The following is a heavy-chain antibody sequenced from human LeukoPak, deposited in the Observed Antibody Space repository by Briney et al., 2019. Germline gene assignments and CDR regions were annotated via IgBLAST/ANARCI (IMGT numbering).Heavy chain of an antibody. V-gene: IGHV3-48*03. CDR1: GFTFSSYA. D-gene: IGHD3-10*02. CDR3: ARADVGPFDP. Sequence: GGSLRLSCAASGFTFSSYAMSWVRQAPGKGLEWVSYISSSGGTIYYADSVKGRFTISRDNPKNSLYLQVNSLRAEDTAVYYCARADVGPFDPWGQGTLVTVSS. J-gene: IGHJ5*02. CDR2: ISSSGGTI.